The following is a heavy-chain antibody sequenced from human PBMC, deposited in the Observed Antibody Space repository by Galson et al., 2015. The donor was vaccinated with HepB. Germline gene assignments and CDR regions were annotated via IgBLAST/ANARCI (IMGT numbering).Heavy chain of an antibody. V-gene: IGHV3-30-3*01. CDR3: ARGFTFGGVTLSFDY. CDR1: GFTFSSYA. CDR2: ISYDGSNK. Sequence: SLRLSCAASGFTFSSYAMHWVRQAPGKGLEWVAVISYDGSNKYYADSVKGRFTISRDNSKNTLYLQMNSLRAEDTAVYYCARGFTFGGVTLSFDYWGQGTLVTVSS. D-gene: IGHD3-16*01. J-gene: IGHJ4*02.